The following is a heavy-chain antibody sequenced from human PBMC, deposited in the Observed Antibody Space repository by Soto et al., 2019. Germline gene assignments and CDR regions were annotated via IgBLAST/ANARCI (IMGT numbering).Heavy chain of an antibody. Sequence: KPSETLSLTCTVSGGSISSSSYYWGCIRQPPGKGLEWIGSIYYSGSTYYNPSLKSRVTISVDTSKNQFSLKLSSVTAEDTAIYYCAKDAPGSGWLSDYWGQGTRVTVSS. CDR3: AKDAPGSGWLSDY. D-gene: IGHD3-22*01. J-gene: IGHJ4*02. V-gene: IGHV4-39*01. CDR1: GGSISSSSYY. CDR2: IYYSGST.